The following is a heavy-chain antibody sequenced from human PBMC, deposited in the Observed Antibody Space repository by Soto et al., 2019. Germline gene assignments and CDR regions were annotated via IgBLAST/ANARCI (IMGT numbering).Heavy chain of an antibody. D-gene: IGHD1-1*01. V-gene: IGHV3-23*01. CDR2: ISGSGGST. Sequence: PGGSLRLSCAASGFTFSSYAMSWVRQAPGKGLEWVSAISGSGGSTYYADSVKGRFTISRDNSKNTLYLQMNSLRAEDTAVYYCAKDMYNWNWHGKLNYGMDVWGQGTTVTVSS. J-gene: IGHJ6*02. CDR1: GFTFSSYA. CDR3: AKDMYNWNWHGKLNYGMDV.